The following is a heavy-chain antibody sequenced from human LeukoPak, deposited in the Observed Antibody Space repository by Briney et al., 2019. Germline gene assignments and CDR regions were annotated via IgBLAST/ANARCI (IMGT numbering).Heavy chain of an antibody. J-gene: IGHJ6*02. D-gene: IGHD3-10*01. CDR3: ASSMKPYYYGSGSYYAMDV. CDR1: GGSISSYY. V-gene: IGHV4-4*08. Sequence: PSETLSLTCTVSGGSISSYYWSWIRQPPGKGLEWIGRIYTSGSTNYNPSLKSRVTISVDTSKNQFSLKLSSVTAADTAVYYCASSMKPYYYGSGSYYAMDVWGQGTTVTVSS. CDR2: IYTSGST.